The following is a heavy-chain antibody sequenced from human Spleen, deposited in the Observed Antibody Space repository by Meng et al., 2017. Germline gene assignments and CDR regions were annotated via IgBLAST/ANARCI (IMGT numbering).Heavy chain of an antibody. CDR1: GYSFTSYW. CDR3: AKDSRPYCSGNSCSKLNWFDP. V-gene: IGHV5-51*01. J-gene: IGHJ5*02. D-gene: IGHD2-15*01. Sequence: GESLKISCKGSGYSFTSYWIGWVRQMPGKGLEWMGIIYPGDSDTRYSPSFQGQVTISADKSISTAYLQWSSLKASDTAMYYCAKDSRPYCSGNSCSKLNWFDPWGQGTLVTVSS. CDR2: IYPGDSDT.